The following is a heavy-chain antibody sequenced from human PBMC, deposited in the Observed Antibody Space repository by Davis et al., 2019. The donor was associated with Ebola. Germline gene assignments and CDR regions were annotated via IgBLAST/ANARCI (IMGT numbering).Heavy chain of an antibody. V-gene: IGHV1/OR15-3*02. CDR2: NSAYNGNT. D-gene: IGHD1-26*01. J-gene: IGHJ6*04. CDR1: GYTFTGYY. CDR3: ARDVISVVGASRGIYYGLDV. Sequence: ASVKVSCQASGYTFTGYYMHWVRQAPGQRLEWTGWNSAYNGNTNYAQKLQGRVTITRDTSASTAYMELSSLRSEDTAVYYCARDVISVVGASRGIYYGLDVWGKGTTVTVSS.